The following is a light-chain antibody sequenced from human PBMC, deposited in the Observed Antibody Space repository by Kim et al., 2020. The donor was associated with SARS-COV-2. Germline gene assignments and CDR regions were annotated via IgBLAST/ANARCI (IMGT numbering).Light chain of an antibody. CDR2: SKD. CDR3: SSRDSSGYHWV. V-gene: IGLV3-19*01. J-gene: IGLJ3*02. CDR1: SLKTYY. Sequence: SSELTQDPAVSVALGQTVRITCRGDSLKTYYASWFQQQPGQAPVLVFYSKDNRPSGIPDRFSGSSSGDTASLTITGAQAEDEADYYCSSRDSSGYHWVFGRDPADRP.